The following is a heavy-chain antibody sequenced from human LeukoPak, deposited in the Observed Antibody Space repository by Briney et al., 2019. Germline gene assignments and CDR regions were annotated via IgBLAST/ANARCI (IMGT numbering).Heavy chain of an antibody. J-gene: IGHJ5*02. D-gene: IGHD3-10*01. V-gene: IGHV4-34*01. CDR1: GGSFSGYY. Sequence: SETLSLTCAVYGGSFSGYYWSWIRQPPGKGLEWIGEINHSGSTNYNPSLKSRVTISVDTSKNQFSLKLSSVTAADTAVYYCARVYYYGSGSYHNWFDPWGQGTLVTVSS. CDR3: ARVYYYGSGSYHNWFDP. CDR2: INHSGST.